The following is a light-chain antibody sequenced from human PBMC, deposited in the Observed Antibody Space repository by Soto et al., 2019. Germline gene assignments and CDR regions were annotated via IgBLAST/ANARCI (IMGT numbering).Light chain of an antibody. Sequence: QSVLTQPPSVSAAPGQKVTISCSGSYSNIGNDHVSWYQQFPGTAPKLLIYENNKRPSGIPDRFSGSKSGTSATLDITGLQTGDEADYYCGTWDSGLSAGVIGGGTKLTVL. CDR3: GTWDSGLSAGV. J-gene: IGLJ3*02. CDR2: ENN. CDR1: YSNIGNDH. V-gene: IGLV1-51*02.